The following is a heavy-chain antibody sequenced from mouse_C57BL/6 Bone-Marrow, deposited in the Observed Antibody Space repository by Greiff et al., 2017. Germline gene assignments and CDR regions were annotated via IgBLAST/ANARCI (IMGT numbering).Heavy chain of an antibody. CDR2: IDPSDSDT. Sequence: QVQLQQPGAELVRPGSSVKLSCKASGYTFTSYWMHWVKQRPIQGLEWIGNIDPSDSDTHYNQKFKDKATLTVDKSSSTAYMQLSSLTSEDSAVYYCAKIYRGAMDYWGQGTSVTVSS. D-gene: IGHD1-1*01. CDR1: GYTFTSYW. V-gene: IGHV1-52*01. CDR3: AKIYRGAMDY. J-gene: IGHJ4*01.